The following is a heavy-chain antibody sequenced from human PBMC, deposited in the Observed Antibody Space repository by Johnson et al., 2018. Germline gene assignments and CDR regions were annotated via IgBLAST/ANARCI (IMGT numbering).Heavy chain of an antibody. V-gene: IGHV4-39*07. D-gene: IGHD3-10*01. CDR3: VRVTKSGVKGRGYCEL. CDR1: GASISRGYHY. CDR2: MHYSGTT. Sequence: QVQLQESGPGLVQXLETXSLXCSVSGASISRGYHYWAWIRPPPGKRLEWIGSMHYSGTTYTASLKSRVTISVEKSKNQFSLKLTSVTAADKEVYYGVRVTKSGVKGRGYCELWGQG. J-gene: IGHJ4*02.